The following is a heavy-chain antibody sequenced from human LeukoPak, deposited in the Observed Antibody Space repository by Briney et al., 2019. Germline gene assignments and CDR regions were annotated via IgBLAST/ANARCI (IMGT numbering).Heavy chain of an antibody. V-gene: IGHV3-30*02. CDR2: IRHDGSNR. D-gene: IGHD5-12*01. CDR3: ARVRGGYVSDY. Sequence: GGSLRLSCAASGFTFSSYGMHWVRQAPGKGLEWVAFIRHDGSNRYYADSVKGRFTISRDNSKNTLYLQMNSLRAEDTAVYYCARVRGGYVSDYWGQGTLVTVSS. J-gene: IGHJ4*02. CDR1: GFTFSSYG.